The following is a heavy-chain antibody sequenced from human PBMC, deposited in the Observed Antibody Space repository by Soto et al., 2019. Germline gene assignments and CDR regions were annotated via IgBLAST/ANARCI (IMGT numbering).Heavy chain of an antibody. Sequence: GGSLRLSCAASGFTFSSYAMHWVRQAPGKGLEWVAVISYDGSNKYYADSVKGRFTISRDNSKNTLYLQMNSLRAEDTAVYYCARDPDYWGQGTLVTVSS. J-gene: IGHJ4*02. CDR1: GFTFSSYA. V-gene: IGHV3-30-3*01. CDR2: ISYDGSNK. CDR3: ARDPDY.